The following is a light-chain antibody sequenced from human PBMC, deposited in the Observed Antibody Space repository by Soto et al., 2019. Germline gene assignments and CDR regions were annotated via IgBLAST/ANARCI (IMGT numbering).Light chain of an antibody. CDR2: DES. Sequence: ELVLTQSPGTLSLSPGESATFSCRASQSVSSYLAWYQQKPGQAPRLLIYDESNRATGIPDRLGGSGSGTDLTLTISSLEPEDFAVYYCQKRSNWSWTCGQGTKVDIK. V-gene: IGKV3-11*01. CDR1: QSVSSY. CDR3: QKRSNWSWT. J-gene: IGKJ1*01.